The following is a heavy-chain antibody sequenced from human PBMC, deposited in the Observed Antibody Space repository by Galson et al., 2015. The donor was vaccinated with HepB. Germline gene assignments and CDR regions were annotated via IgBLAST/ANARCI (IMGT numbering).Heavy chain of an antibody. V-gene: IGHV3-74*01. Sequence: SLRLSCAASGFTFSSYWMHWVRQAPGKGLVWVSRINSDGSSTSYADSVKGRFTISRDNAKNTLYLQMNSLRAEDTAVYYCAREEDLVGGSYVLIVSGGMDVWGQGTTVTVSS. CDR2: INSDGSST. D-gene: IGHD1-26*01. CDR3: AREEDLVGGSYVLIVSGGMDV. J-gene: IGHJ6*02. CDR1: GFTFSSYW.